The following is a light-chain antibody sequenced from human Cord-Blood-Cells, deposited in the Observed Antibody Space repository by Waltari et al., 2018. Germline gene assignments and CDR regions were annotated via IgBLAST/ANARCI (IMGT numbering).Light chain of an antibody. CDR2: YVS. V-gene: IGLV2-11*01. CDR3: CSYAGSYTWV. J-gene: IGLJ3*02. Sequence: QSALTQPRPVSESPGPSVTISCTGTSSAVGGYNYVSWYQQHPRKSTRLMIYYVSKRPAGVPVRFAGSKSCNTAALTISGLQAEDEADYYFCSYAGSYTWVFGGGTKLTVL. CDR1: SSAVGGYNY.